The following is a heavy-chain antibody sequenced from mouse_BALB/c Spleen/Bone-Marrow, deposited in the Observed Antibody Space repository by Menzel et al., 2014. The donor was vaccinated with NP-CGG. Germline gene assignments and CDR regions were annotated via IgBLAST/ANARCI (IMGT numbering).Heavy chain of an antibody. CDR1: GFNIKDYY. D-gene: IGHD2-1*01. CDR2: IDPDNGDT. CDR3: NGNYYAMDY. Sequence: VQLKESGAELVRSGASVKLSCTASGFNIKDYYMHWVKQRPEQGLEWIGWIDPDNGDTEYAPKFQGKATMTADTSSNTAYLQLSSLTSEDAAVYYCNGNYYAMDYWGQGTSVTVSS. V-gene: IGHV14-4*02. J-gene: IGHJ4*01.